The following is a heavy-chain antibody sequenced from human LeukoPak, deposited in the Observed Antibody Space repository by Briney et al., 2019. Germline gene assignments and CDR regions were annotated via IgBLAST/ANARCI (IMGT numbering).Heavy chain of an antibody. CDR1: GFTFSSYS. D-gene: IGHD5-24*01. V-gene: IGHV3-21*01. CDR3: ARSVEMATINWFDP. CDR2: ISSSSSYI. J-gene: IGHJ5*02. Sequence: GGSLRLSCAASGFTFSSYSMNWVRQAPGKGLEWVSSISSSSSYIYYADSVKGRFTISRDNAKNSLYLQMNSLRAEDTAVYYCARSVEMATINWFDPWGQGTLVTVSS.